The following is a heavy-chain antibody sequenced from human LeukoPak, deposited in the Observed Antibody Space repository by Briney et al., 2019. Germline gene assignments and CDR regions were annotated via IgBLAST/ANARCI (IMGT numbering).Heavy chain of an antibody. J-gene: IGHJ4*02. V-gene: IGHV4-39*01. CDR3: ARHARYSSGWLPTFDY. D-gene: IGHD6-19*01. CDR2: IYYSGST. CDR1: GGSISSSSYY. Sequence: SETLSLTCTVSGGSISSSSYYWGWIRQPPGKGLEWIGSIYYSGSTYYNPSLKSRVTISVDTSKNQFSLKLSSVTAADTAVYYCARHARYSSGWLPTFDYWGQGTLVTVSS.